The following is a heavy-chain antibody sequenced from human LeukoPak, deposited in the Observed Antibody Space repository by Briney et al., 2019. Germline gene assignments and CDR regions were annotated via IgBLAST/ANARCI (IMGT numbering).Heavy chain of an antibody. V-gene: IGHV4-4*07. J-gene: IGHJ5*02. CDR2: ICTNENT. D-gene: IGHD2-21*02. CDR1: GGSISIYY. CDR3: ARRVGDSPSYNWFDP. Sequence: SETLSLTCTVSGGSISIYYWNWIRQPAGKGLEWIGRICTNENTFFNPSLKSRVTMSVDTSKNQFSLQLTSVTAADAAVYYCARRVGDSPSYNWFDPWGQGTLVTVSS.